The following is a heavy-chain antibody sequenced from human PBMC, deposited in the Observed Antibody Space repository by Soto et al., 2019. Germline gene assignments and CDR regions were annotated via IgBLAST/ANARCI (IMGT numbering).Heavy chain of an antibody. D-gene: IGHD6-13*01. CDR1: GFTFSSYA. CDR3: AKIITDAGTDY. V-gene: IGHV3-23*01. Sequence: GGSLILSCAAAGFTFSSYAMTWVRQAPGKGLEWVSSISGSGSATYYADSVKGRFTMSRDNSNNALYLQMNSLRVEDTAVYYCAKIITDAGTDYWGQGTLVTVSS. CDR2: ISGSGSAT. J-gene: IGHJ4*02.